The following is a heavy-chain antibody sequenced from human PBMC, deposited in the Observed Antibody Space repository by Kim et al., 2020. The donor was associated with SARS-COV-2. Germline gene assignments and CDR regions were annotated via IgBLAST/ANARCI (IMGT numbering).Heavy chain of an antibody. CDR1: GITFSSNA. D-gene: IGHD1-26*01. V-gene: IGHV3-30*02. J-gene: IGHJ4*02. CDR3: AKERGAKHFDN. Sequence: GGSLRLSCAASGITFSSNAMHWVRQAPGKGLEWVALISHDGNSVGYADSVKGRFTISRDNAKNSLYLQMNILRAEDTAVYYCAKERGAKHFDNCNQGTV. CDR2: ISHDGNSV.